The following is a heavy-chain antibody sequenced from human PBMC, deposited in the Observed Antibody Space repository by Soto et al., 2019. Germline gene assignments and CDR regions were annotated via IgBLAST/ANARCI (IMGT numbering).Heavy chain of an antibody. Sequence: PGGSLRLSCEASGFTFSGYWMSWVRQAPGKGLEWVAGIRHDGSVQSSVDSVKGRFTISRDNAKKLLYLQMNGLRPEDTALYYCARALYNNGWYRFDLWGQGTLVTVSS. CDR3: ARALYNNGWYRFDL. V-gene: IGHV3-7*03. CDR1: GFTFSGYW. D-gene: IGHD6-19*01. J-gene: IGHJ4*02. CDR2: IRHDGSVQ.